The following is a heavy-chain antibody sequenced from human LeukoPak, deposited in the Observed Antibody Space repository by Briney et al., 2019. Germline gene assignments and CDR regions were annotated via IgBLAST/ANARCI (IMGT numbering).Heavy chain of an antibody. Sequence: PGGSLRLSCAASGFSFYSYVMSWVRQAPGKGLEWVSGISDSGGRTYYADSVKGRFTLSRDNSKNMLYLQMNSLRAEDTAVYYCAKAYDLWSGYPLFDFWGQGTLVTVSS. V-gene: IGHV3-23*01. CDR2: ISDSGGRT. J-gene: IGHJ4*02. D-gene: IGHD3-3*01. CDR1: GFSFYSYV. CDR3: AKAYDLWSGYPLFDF.